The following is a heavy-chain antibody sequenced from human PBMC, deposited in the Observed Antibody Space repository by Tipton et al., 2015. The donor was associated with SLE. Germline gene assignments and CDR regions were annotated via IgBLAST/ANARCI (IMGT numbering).Heavy chain of an antibody. J-gene: IGHJ3*02. V-gene: IGHV4-34*01. CDR2: INHSGST. CDR3: ARAHPINYYHSSGYYSHAFDI. Sequence: TLSLTCAVYGGSFSGYYWSWIRQPPGKGLEWIGEINHSGSTNYNPSLKSRVTISVDTSNNQFSLKLSSVTAADTAVYYCARAHPINYYHSSGYYSHAFDIWGQGTMVTVSS. D-gene: IGHD3-22*01. CDR1: GGSFSGYY.